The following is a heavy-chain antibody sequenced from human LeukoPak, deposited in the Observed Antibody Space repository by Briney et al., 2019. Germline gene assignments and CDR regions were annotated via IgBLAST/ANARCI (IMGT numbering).Heavy chain of an antibody. D-gene: IGHD3-10*01. CDR2: ISYDGSNK. J-gene: IGHJ4*02. CDR3: ARDHYYGSGSYTAFDF. Sequence: QPGRFLRLSCAASGFSFSNYAIHWVRQAPGKGLEWVAVISYDGSNKYYADSVKGRFTISRDNSKNTLYLQVNSLRGEDTAVYYCARDHYYGSGSYTAFDFWGQGTLVTVSS. V-gene: IGHV3-30*04. CDR1: GFSFSNYA.